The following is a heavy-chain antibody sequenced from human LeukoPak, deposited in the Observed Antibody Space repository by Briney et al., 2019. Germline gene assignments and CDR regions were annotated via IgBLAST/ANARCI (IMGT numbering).Heavy chain of an antibody. CDR2: ISSSSSYI. CDR1: GFTFSSYS. D-gene: IGHD3-10*01. J-gene: IGHJ6*04. V-gene: IGHV3-21*01. Sequence: GGALRLSCAASGFTFSSYSMNWVRQAPGKGLEWVSSISSSSSYIYYADSVKGRFTISRDNAKNSLYLQMNSLSAEATAVYYCARSRITMVRGTPSHYYYYYGMDVWGKGTTVTVSS. CDR3: ARSRITMVRGTPSHYYYYYGMDV.